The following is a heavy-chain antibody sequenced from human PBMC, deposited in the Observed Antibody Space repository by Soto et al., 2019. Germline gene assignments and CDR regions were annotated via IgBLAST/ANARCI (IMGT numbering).Heavy chain of an antibody. CDR3: TTGTAVAKYYFDF. CDR2: IRSRADVETT. Sequence: EVQLVESGGGLVEPGGSLRLSCAASGFTFNNAWMSWVRQAPGKGLEWVGRIRSRADVETTDYAVPVKGRFTISRDDSKNTLSLQMNSLKTEDTAVYYCTTGTAVAKYYFDFWGQGTLVTVSS. V-gene: IGHV3-15*01. CDR1: GFTFNNAW. J-gene: IGHJ4*02. D-gene: IGHD5-18*01.